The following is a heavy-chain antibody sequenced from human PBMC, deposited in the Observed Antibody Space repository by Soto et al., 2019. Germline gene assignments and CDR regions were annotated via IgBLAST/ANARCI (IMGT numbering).Heavy chain of an antibody. CDR2: IYYSGST. J-gene: IGHJ6*02. CDR3: ARGNDYGDDYYYYYGMDV. V-gene: IGHV4-59*01. CDR1: GGSISSYY. D-gene: IGHD4-17*01. Sequence: SETLSLTCTVSGGSISSYYWSWIRQPPGKGLEWIGYIYYSGSTNYNPSLKSRVTISVDTSKNQFSLKLSSVTAADTAVYYCARGNDYGDDYYYYYGMDVWGQGTTVTVSS.